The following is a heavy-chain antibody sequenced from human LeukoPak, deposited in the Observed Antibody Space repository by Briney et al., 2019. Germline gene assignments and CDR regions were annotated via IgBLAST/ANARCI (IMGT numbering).Heavy chain of an antibody. J-gene: IGHJ3*02. CDR2: IYYSGST. CDR3: ARSRTSGYFLLDAFDM. D-gene: IGHD3-22*01. CDR1: GVSISSYY. V-gene: IGHV4-59*01. Sequence: SETLSLTCIVSGVSISSYYWSWIRQPPGKGLEWIGYIYYSGSTNYNPSLKSRVTILVDTSKNQFSLKLSSVTAADTAMYYCARSRTSGYFLLDAFDMWGQGTMVTVSS.